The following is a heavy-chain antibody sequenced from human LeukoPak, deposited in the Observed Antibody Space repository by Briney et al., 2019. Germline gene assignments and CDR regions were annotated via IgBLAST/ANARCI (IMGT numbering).Heavy chain of an antibody. CDR2: ISGSGDST. V-gene: IGHV3-23*01. D-gene: IGHD3-22*01. Sequence: GGSLRLSCAASGFTFSSYAMSWVRQAPGKGLEWVSAISGSGDSTYYADSVKGRFPISRDNSKNTLYLLMNSLRAEDTAVYYCAKESGYDSSGYFDSWGQGTLVTVSS. CDR1: GFTFSSYA. CDR3: AKESGYDSSGYFDS. J-gene: IGHJ4*02.